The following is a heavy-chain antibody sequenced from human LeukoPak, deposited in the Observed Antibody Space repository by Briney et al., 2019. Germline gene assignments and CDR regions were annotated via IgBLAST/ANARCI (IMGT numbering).Heavy chain of an antibody. CDR3: ARDSSSWDPYYYGMDV. V-gene: IGHV3-7*01. CDR1: GFTFSSYW. Sequence: PGGSLRLSCAASGFTFSSYWMSWVRQAPGKGLEWVANIKQDGSEKYYVDSVKGRFTISRDNAKNSLYLQMNSLRAEDTAVYYCARDSSSWDPYYYGMDVWGQGTTVTVSS. CDR2: IKQDGSEK. D-gene: IGHD6-13*01. J-gene: IGHJ6*02.